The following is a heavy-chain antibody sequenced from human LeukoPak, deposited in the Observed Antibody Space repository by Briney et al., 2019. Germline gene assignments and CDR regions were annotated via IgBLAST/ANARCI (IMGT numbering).Heavy chain of an antibody. CDR2: IKQDGSEK. CDR3: ARDEMATNPTLPFDY. D-gene: IGHD5-24*01. Sequence: GGSLRLSCAASGFIVSDSYMRWVRQAPGKGLEWVANIKQDGSEKYYVDSVKGRFTISRDNAKNSLYLQMNSLRAEDTAVYYCARDEMATNPTLPFDYWGQGTLVTVSS. J-gene: IGHJ4*02. V-gene: IGHV3-7*01. CDR1: GFIVSDSY.